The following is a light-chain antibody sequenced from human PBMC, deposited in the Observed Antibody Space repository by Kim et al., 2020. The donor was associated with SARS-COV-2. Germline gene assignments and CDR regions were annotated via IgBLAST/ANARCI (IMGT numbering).Light chain of an antibody. CDR3: GTWDSSLNAVV. Sequence: QSVLTQPPSVSAASGQKVTISCSGSSSNIGDNYVSWYQQVTETAPKLLIYDNNKRHSGIPDRFSGSKSGTSATLGITGLQTGDEAEYYCGTWDSSLNAVVFGGGTQLTVL. CDR2: DNN. V-gene: IGLV1-51*01. J-gene: IGLJ2*01. CDR1: SSNIGDNY.